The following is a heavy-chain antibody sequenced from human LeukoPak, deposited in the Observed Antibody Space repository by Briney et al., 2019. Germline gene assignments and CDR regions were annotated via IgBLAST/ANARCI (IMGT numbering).Heavy chain of an antibody. Sequence: GGSLRLSCAASGFTFSNFAIRGVRQVPGKGLEWVSSIDGIGEKTHYPDSVRGRFTVSRDNSKNTLYLQMSSLRVEDTATYFCAKVQFNWGPIDYWGQGTPVIVSS. J-gene: IGHJ4*02. D-gene: IGHD7-27*01. CDR3: AKVQFNWGPIDY. CDR2: IDGIGEKT. CDR1: GFTFSNFA. V-gene: IGHV3-23*01.